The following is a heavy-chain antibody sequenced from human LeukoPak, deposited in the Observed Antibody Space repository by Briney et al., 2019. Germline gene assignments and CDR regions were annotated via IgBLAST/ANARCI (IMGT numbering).Heavy chain of an antibody. V-gene: IGHV4-34*01. Sequence: SETLSLTCAVYGETFSGYYWTWIRQPPGKGLEWIGEVYHSGRTNYNPSLKSRVTISVDTSKRQFSLKLSSVTAADTAVYYCASSCGGDCYSGGLSQTPSYGAFDIWGQGT. CDR2: VYHSGRT. J-gene: IGHJ3*02. CDR1: GETFSGYY. D-gene: IGHD2-21*02. CDR3: ASSCGGDCYSGGLSQTPSYGAFDI.